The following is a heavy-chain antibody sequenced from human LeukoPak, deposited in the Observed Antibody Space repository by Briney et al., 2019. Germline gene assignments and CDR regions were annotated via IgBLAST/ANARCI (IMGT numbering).Heavy chain of an antibody. D-gene: IGHD3-10*01. CDR2: IYYSGST. J-gene: IGHJ4*02. CDR1: GGSISSYY. Sequence: PSETLSLTCTVSGGSISSYYWSWIRQPPGKGLEWIGYIYYSGSTNYNPSLKSRVTISVDSSKNQFSLKLSSVTAADTAVYYCVRILWFGELHYYFDSWGQGTLATVSS. V-gene: IGHV4-59*01. CDR3: VRILWFGELHYYFDS.